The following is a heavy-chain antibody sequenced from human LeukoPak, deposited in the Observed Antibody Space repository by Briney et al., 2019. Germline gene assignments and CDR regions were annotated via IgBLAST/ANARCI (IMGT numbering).Heavy chain of an antibody. J-gene: IGHJ4*02. CDR3: AREAVTRNYFDY. CDR2: IYSGGST. V-gene: IGHV3-53*01. D-gene: IGHD4-17*01. CDR1: GFTVSSNY. Sequence: GRSLRLSCAASGFTVSSNYMNWVRQDPGKGLEWVSVIYSGGSTYYADSVKGRFTISRDNSKNTLFLQMSSLRAEDTAVYYCAREAVTRNYFDYWGQGTLVTVSS.